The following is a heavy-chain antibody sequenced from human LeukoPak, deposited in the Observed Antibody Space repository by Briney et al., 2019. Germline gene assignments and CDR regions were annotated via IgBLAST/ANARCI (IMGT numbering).Heavy chain of an antibody. Sequence: GGSLRLSCAASGFTFSSYTMHWVRQAPGKGLEWVALISSDGSNKYYADSVKGRFTISRDNSKNTLYLQMNSLRADDTAVYYCAKDPMGIGPAFDIWGQGTMVTVSS. J-gene: IGHJ3*02. D-gene: IGHD7-27*01. CDR1: GFTFSSYT. CDR3: AKDPMGIGPAFDI. CDR2: ISSDGSNK. V-gene: IGHV3-30-3*01.